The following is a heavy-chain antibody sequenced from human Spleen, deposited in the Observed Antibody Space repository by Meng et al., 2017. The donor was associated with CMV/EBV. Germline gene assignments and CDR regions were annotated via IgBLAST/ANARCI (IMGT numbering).Heavy chain of an antibody. V-gene: IGHV3-21*01. CDR2: ISSSSSYI. D-gene: IGHD2/OR15-2a*01. J-gene: IGHJ6*02. CDR1: GFTFSSYG. Sequence: GESLKISCAASGFTFSSYGMHWVRQAPGKGLEWVSSISSSSSYIYYADSVKGRFTISRDNAKNSLYLQMNSLRAEDTAVYYCARDLESRTTPNYYYYYGMDVWGQGTTVTVSS. CDR3: ARDLESRTTPNYYYYYGMDV.